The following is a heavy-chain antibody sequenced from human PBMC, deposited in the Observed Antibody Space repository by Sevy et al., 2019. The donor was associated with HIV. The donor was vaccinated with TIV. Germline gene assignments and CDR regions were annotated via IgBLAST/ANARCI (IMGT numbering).Heavy chain of an antibody. CDR1: GYTFTIYY. J-gene: IGHJ4*02. V-gene: IGHV1-46*01. CDR2: INPSGGSK. Sequence: ASVKVSCKASGYTFTIYYMHWVRQAPGQGLEWMGIINPSGGSKSYAQKFQGRVTMTRDTSTSTVYMELSSLRSEDTAVYYCARDGFTMVRDTYYFDYWGQGTLVTVSS. D-gene: IGHD3-10*01. CDR3: ARDGFTMVRDTYYFDY.